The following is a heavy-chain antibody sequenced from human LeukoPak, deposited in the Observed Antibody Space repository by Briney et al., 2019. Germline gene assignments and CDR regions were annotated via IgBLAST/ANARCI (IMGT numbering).Heavy chain of an antibody. D-gene: IGHD6-19*01. Sequence: ASVSVSYRASGYTFTIYGISWVRQAPGQGLEGVGWISAYNGNTNYAQKLQGRGTMPTDTSTSTAYMELRSLRSDDTAVYYCARAYSSGWFSGSAFDIWGQGTMVTVSS. J-gene: IGHJ3*02. CDR3: ARAYSSGWFSGSAFDI. CDR1: GYTFTIYG. CDR2: ISAYNGNT. V-gene: IGHV1-18*01.